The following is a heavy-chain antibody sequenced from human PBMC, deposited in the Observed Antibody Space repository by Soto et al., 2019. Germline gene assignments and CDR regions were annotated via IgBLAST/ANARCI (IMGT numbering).Heavy chain of an antibody. V-gene: IGHV4-38-2*01. CDR3: ARVGSYYYDSSGYYYGGAFDI. CDR2: IYHSGST. J-gene: IGHJ3*02. D-gene: IGHD3-22*01. CDR1: GYSISSGCY. Sequence: PSETLSLTWAVSGYSISSGCYWCSIRQPPGKGREWIGSIYHSGSTYYNPSLKSRVTISVDTSKNQFSLKLSSVTAADTAVYYCARVGSYYYDSSGYYYGGAFDIWGQGTMGTVS.